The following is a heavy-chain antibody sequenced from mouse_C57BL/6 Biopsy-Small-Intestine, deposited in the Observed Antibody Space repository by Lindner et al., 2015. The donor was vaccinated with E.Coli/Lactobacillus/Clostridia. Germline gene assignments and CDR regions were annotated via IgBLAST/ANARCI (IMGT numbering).Heavy chain of an antibody. CDR3: VTGEGRIGAFDV. V-gene: IGHV14-2*02. CDR1: GDPLRELS. Sequence: SVKVSCKVSGDPLRELSMHWVRQSPEKGLEWMGHFEPEEGETFYAQKFQGRFTMTEDTSSLTAYMELSSLSSDDTAVYYCVTGEGRIGAFDVWGQGTMVTVSS. CDR2: FEPEEGET. J-gene: IGHJ1*01.